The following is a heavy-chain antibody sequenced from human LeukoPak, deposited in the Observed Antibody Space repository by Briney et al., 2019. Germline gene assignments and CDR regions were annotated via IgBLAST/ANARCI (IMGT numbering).Heavy chain of an antibody. CDR2: IGTAGDT. Sequence: GGSLRLSCAASGLSFSNSDMHWVRQSIGKGLEWVSGIGTAGDTHYPDSVKGRFTISRESAKNSLYLQMNSLRAEDTAVYYCTRERTAVTGLDAFDIWGQGTTVTVSS. CDR3: TRERTAVTGLDAFDI. J-gene: IGHJ3*02. D-gene: IGHD4-11*01. CDR1: GLSFSNSD. V-gene: IGHV3-13*01.